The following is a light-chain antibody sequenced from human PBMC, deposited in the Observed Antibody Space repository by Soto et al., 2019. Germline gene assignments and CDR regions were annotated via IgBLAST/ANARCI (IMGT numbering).Light chain of an antibody. CDR2: KAS. J-gene: IGKJ1*01. Sequence: DIQMTQSPSTLSGSVGDRVTITCRASQTISSWLAWYQQKPGKAPKLLIYKASTLKSGVPSRFSGSGSGTGFTLTISCLQPDDFATYYCQHYNCYSEAFGRGTRVELK. V-gene: IGKV1-5*03. CDR3: QHYNCYSEA. CDR1: QTISSW.